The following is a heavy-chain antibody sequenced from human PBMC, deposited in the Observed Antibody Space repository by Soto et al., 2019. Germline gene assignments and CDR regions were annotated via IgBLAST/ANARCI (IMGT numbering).Heavy chain of an antibody. CDR3: AIDYGRGVVVAATGVCFDP. J-gene: IGHJ5*02. D-gene: IGHD2-15*01. CDR2: INPSGGST. CDR1: GYTFTSYY. Sequence: QVQLVQSGAEVKKPGASVKVSCKASGYTFTSYYMHWVRQAPGQGLEWMGIINPSGGSTSYAQKFQGIVTMTRDTSRSTVYMELSSLRSEDTAVYYCAIDYGRGVVVAATGVCFDPLGQGTLVTVSS. V-gene: IGHV1-46*03.